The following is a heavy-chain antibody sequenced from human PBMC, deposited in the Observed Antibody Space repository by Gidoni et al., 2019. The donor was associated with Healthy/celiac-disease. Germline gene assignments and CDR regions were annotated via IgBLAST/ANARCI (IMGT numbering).Heavy chain of an antibody. CDR1: GGSISSFY. CDR3: ARGGNYRPYYFDY. J-gene: IGHJ4*02. CDR2: IYPSGRT. D-gene: IGHD3-16*02. V-gene: IGHV4-4*07. Sequence: QVQLQESGPGLVKPSETLSLTCTVSGGSISSFYWSWIRQPAGKGLEWIGRIYPSGRTKYNPSLKSRVTMSVDTSKNQLALKLSSVTAADTAVYYCARGGNYRPYYFDYWGKGALVTVSS.